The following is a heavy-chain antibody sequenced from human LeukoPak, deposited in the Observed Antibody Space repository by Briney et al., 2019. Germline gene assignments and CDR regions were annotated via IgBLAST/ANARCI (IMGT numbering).Heavy chain of an antibody. CDR2: ISYDGSNK. Sequence: GGSLRLSCAASGFTFSSYWMSWVRQAPGKGLEWVAVISYDGSNKYYADSVKGRFTISRDNSKNTLYLQMNSLRAEDTAVYYCAKDLRYYYGSGNAFDIWGQGTMVTVSS. CDR3: AKDLRYYYGSGNAFDI. D-gene: IGHD3-10*01. J-gene: IGHJ3*02. V-gene: IGHV3-30*18. CDR1: GFTFSSYW.